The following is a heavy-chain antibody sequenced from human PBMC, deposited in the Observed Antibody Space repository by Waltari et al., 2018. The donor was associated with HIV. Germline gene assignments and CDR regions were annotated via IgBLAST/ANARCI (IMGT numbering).Heavy chain of an antibody. CDR2: ISGTGGST. Sequence: EVQLLESGGGLVQPGGSLRLSCAASGFTFSSYAMGWVRQAPGKGLEWVSSISGTGGSTHYADSVKGRFTISRDNSKNTLYLQMNSLRAEDTAVYYCAKLGVVVTAIPPDYWGQGTLVTVSS. CDR3: AKLGVVVTAIPPDY. CDR1: GFTFSSYA. J-gene: IGHJ4*02. V-gene: IGHV3-23*01. D-gene: IGHD2-21*02.